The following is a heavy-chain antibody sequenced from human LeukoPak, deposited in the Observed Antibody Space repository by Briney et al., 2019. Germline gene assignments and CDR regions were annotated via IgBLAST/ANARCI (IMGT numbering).Heavy chain of an antibody. CDR3: ARDPPAVAANTYG. D-gene: IGHD6-6*01. Sequence: GGSLRLSCAASGFTVSNNYMRWVRQAPGKGLEWVSLIYSGGATFYADAVKGRFTISRDGSKNTLYLQMNNLRAEDTAVYYCARDPPAVAANTYGWGQGTLVTVSS. V-gene: IGHV3-66*01. J-gene: IGHJ4*02. CDR2: IYSGGAT. CDR1: GFTVSNNY.